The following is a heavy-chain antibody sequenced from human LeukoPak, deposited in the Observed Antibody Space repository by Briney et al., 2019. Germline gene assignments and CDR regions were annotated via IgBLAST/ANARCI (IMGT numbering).Heavy chain of an antibody. CDR2: INPDGSGK. D-gene: IGHD3-16*01. CDR1: GFTLSTYW. CDR3: ASWGAGGNS. Sequence: GGSLRLSCEASGFTLSTYWMNWVRQVPGKGLDWVANINPDGSGKRYVDSVKGRFTIARDNADNSLSLQMNSLRVEDTAVYYCASWGAGGNSWGQGTLVTVSS. J-gene: IGHJ4*02. V-gene: IGHV3-7*01.